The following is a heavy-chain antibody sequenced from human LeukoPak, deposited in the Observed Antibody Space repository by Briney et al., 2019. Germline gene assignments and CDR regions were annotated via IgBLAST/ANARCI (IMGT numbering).Heavy chain of an antibody. V-gene: IGHV3-23*01. CDR2: ISGSGGST. D-gene: IGHD2-15*01. CDR1: GFTFSSYA. Sequence: PGGSPRLSCAASGFTFSSYAMSWVRQAPGKGLEWVSAISGSGGSTYYADSVKGRFTISRDNSKNTLYLQMNSLRAEDTAVYYCAKSLAATLGLIDYWGQGTLVTVSS. CDR3: AKSLAATLGLIDY. J-gene: IGHJ4*02.